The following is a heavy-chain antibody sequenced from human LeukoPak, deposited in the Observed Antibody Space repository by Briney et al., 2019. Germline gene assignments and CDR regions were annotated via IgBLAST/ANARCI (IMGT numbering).Heavy chain of an antibody. CDR1: GGSLTNYY. CDR3: AREARGWYYDSSGYYRD. D-gene: IGHD3-22*01. V-gene: IGHV4-34*01. J-gene: IGHJ4*02. Sequence: SETLSLTCVVSGGSLTNYYWSWIRQPPGKGLEWIGEINHSGSTNYNPSLKSRVTISVDTSKNQFSLKLSSVTAADTAVSYCAREARGWYYDSSGYYRDWGQGTLVTVSS. CDR2: INHSGST.